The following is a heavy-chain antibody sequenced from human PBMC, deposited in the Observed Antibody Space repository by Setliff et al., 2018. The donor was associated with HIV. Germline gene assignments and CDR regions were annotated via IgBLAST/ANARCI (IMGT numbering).Heavy chain of an antibody. CDR1: GGSISSSSYY. V-gene: IGHV4-39*01. CDR3: ALSSGSYYNALDN. CDR2: MYYSGST. Sequence: LSLTCTVSGGSISSSSYYWGWIRQPPGKGLEWIGSMYYSGSTYYNPSLKSRVTISVDTSKNQFSLKLSSVTAADTAVYYCALSSGSYYNALDNWGQGTLVTVSS. D-gene: IGHD3-10*01. J-gene: IGHJ4*02.